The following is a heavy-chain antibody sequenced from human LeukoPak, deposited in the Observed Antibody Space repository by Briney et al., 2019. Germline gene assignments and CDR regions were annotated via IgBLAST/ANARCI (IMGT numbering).Heavy chain of an antibody. Sequence: ASLKVSCKASGYTFTGYYMHWVRQAPGQGLEWMGWSNPNTGGTNFAQKFQGRVTMTRDTSISTAYMELSRLTFDDTAVYYCAREFPSSSNWYAKWFDPWGQGTLVTVSS. D-gene: IGHD6-13*01. V-gene: IGHV1-2*02. CDR1: GYTFTGYY. CDR2: SNPNTGGT. CDR3: AREFPSSSNWYAKWFDP. J-gene: IGHJ5*02.